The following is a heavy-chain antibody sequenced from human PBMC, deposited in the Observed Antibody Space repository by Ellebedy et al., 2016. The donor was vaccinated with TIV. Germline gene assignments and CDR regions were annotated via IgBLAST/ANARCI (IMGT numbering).Heavy chain of an antibody. V-gene: IGHV3-30-3*01. Sequence: GGSLRLXYAASGFTFSSYALHWVRQAPGKGLEWVALISYDGTNKDYADSVEGRFSISRDNSNYTLYLQMNSLRAEDTAVYYCAKVVYSSNWDRVNWFHPWGQGTLVTVSS. CDR1: GFTFSSYA. J-gene: IGHJ5*02. CDR3: AKVVYSSNWDRVNWFHP. CDR2: ISYDGTNK. D-gene: IGHD6-13*01.